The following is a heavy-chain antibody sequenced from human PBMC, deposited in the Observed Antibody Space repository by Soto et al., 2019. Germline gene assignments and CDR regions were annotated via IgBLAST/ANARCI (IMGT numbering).Heavy chain of an antibody. CDR1: GFTFSSYG. J-gene: IGHJ6*02. CDR3: ARDDYYYDSSGYYPPVYYYYGMDV. CDR2: IWYDGSNK. V-gene: IGHV3-33*01. Sequence: HVQLVESGGGVVQPGRSLRLSCAASGFTFSSYGMHWVRQAPGKGLEWVAVIWYDGSNKYYADSVKGRFTISRDNSKNTLYLQMNSLRAEDTAVYYCARDDYYYDSSGYYPPVYYYYGMDVWGQGTTVTVSS. D-gene: IGHD3-22*01.